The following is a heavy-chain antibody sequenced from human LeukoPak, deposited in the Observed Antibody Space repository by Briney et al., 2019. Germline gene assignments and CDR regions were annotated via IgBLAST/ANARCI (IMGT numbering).Heavy chain of an antibody. CDR1: GGTFSSYA. J-gene: IGHJ3*02. Sequence: SVKVSCKASGGTFSSYAISWVRQAPGQGLEWMGRIIPIFGIANYAQKFQGRVTITADKSTSTAYMELSSLRSEDTAVYYCARADSSGYYQRRDAFDIWSQGTMVTVSS. CDR2: IIPIFGIA. D-gene: IGHD3-22*01. V-gene: IGHV1-69*04. CDR3: ARADSSGYYQRRDAFDI.